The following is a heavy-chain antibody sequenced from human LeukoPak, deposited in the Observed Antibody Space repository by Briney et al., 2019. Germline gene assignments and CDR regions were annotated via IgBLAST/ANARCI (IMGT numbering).Heavy chain of an antibody. CDR3: ARSRGFTGTTVLDY. D-gene: IGHD1-7*01. Sequence: KASETLSLTCTVSGGPISSGSYYWSWIRQPAGKGLEWIGRIYTSGSTNYNPSLKSRVTISVDTSKNQFSLKLSSVTAADTAVSYCARSRGFTGTTVLDYWGQGTLVTVSS. V-gene: IGHV4-61*02. J-gene: IGHJ4*02. CDR1: GGPISSGSYY. CDR2: IYTSGST.